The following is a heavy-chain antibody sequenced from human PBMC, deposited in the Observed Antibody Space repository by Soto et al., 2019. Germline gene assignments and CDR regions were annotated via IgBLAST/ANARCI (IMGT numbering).Heavy chain of an antibody. CDR3: ARSQTKYNWNYYFDY. CDR1: GYTFTSYY. V-gene: IGHV1-46*03. J-gene: IGHJ4*02. CDR2: INPSGGST. D-gene: IGHD1-7*01. Sequence: QVQLVQSGAEVKKPGASVKVSCKASGYTFTSYYMHWVRQAPGQGLEWMGIINPSGGSTSYAQKFQGRVTMTRDTSTSTVYMELSSLRSEDTAVYYCARSQTKYNWNYYFDYWGQGTLVTVSS.